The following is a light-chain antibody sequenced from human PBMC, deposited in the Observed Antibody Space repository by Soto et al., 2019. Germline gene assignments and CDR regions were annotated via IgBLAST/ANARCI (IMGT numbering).Light chain of an antibody. J-gene: IGKJ1*01. CDR2: KAS. CDR3: QHYNDYSRM. Sequence: DIPMTQSPSTLSASIGDRVTITCRASQSVDIWLAWYQQKPGKAPKLLIYKASSLQTGVPSRFSGSGSGTEFTLTISSLQPDDFATYYCQHYNDYSRMFGQGTKVEIK. V-gene: IGKV1-5*03. CDR1: QSVDIW.